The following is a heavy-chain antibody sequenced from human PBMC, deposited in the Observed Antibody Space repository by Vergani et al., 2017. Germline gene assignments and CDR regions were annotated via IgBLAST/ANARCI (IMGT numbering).Heavy chain of an antibody. V-gene: IGHV3-9*03. CDR2: ISLNSGSI. CDR3: AKYMCGYDNGPLDY. Sequence: EVQLVESGGGLVQPGRSLRLSCAASGFTFDDYAMHWVRQAPGQGLEWVSGISLNSGSIGYADSVKGRFTISRDNAKNTLYLQMNSLRAEDMALYYCAKYMCGYDNGPLDYWDQGTLVTVSS. D-gene: IGHD5-12*01. J-gene: IGHJ4*02. CDR1: GFTFDDYA.